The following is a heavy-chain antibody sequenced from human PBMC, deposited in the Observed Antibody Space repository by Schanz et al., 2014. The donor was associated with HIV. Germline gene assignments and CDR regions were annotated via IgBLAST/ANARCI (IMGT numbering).Heavy chain of an antibody. Sequence: EVQLLESGGGLVQPGGSLRLSCAASGFAFSNYAMSWVRQAPGKGLEWLSTLSGSGDRTYYADSVKGRVTISRDNSKNTLYLQMNSLRDDDTAVYYCARQYDYWGRGTLVTVSS. J-gene: IGHJ4*02. CDR1: GFAFSNYA. CDR2: LSGSGDRT. CDR3: ARQYDY. V-gene: IGHV3-23*01.